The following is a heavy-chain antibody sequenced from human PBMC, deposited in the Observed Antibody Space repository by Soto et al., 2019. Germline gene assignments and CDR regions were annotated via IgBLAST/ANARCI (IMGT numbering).Heavy chain of an antibody. J-gene: IGHJ4*02. Sequence: QVQLVESGGGVVQPGTSLSFSCAASGFTFSRHGLHWFRQTPGKGLEWLAVILNDASGHWYPDSVKGPFTISRDNFENTLYLQMNGLRLEDTAMYYCARDDDYPDNGFDYWGQGTLVTVSS. CDR3: ARDDDYPDNGFDY. D-gene: IGHD4-17*01. V-gene: IGHV3-33*01. CDR1: GFTFSRHG. CDR2: ILNDASGH.